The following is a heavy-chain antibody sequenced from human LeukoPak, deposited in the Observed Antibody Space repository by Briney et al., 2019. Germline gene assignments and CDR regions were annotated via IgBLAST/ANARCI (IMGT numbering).Heavy chain of an antibody. CDR1: GFSVSSNY. CDR2: IYNSGTT. V-gene: IGHV3-53*01. CDR3: AREWGYCSSTSCHVFDY. D-gene: IGHD2-2*01. Sequence: PGGSLRLSCAASGFSVSSNYMSWVRQAPGKGLEWVAVIYNSGTTKYADSVKGRFTIARDSSKNTLYLQMNSLRAEDTAVYYCAREWGYCSSTSCHVFDYWGQGTLVTVSS. J-gene: IGHJ4*02.